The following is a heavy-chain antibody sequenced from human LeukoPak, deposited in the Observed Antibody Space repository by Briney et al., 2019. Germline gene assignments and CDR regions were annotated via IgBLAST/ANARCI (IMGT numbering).Heavy chain of an antibody. CDR2: ISGSGGST. V-gene: IGHV3-23*01. Sequence: GGFLRLSCAASGFTFSSYAMSWVRQAPGKGLEWVSAISGSGGSTYYADSVKGRFTISRDNSKNTLYLQMNSLRAEDTAVYYCARMNWNDAVELDYWGQGTLVTVSS. J-gene: IGHJ4*02. D-gene: IGHD1-1*01. CDR3: ARMNWNDAVELDY. CDR1: GFTFSSYA.